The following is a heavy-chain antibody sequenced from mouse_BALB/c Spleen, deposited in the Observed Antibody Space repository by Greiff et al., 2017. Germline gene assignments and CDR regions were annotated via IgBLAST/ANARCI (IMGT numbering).Heavy chain of an antibody. D-gene: IGHD2-14*01. CDR1: GYAFTNSL. J-gene: IGHJ4*01. CDR3: ARKEVRRPPYAMDY. Sequence: QVQLQQSGAELVRPGTSVKVSCKASGYAFTNSLIEWVKQRPGQGLEWIGVINPGGGGTNYNEKFKGKATLTADKSSSTAYMQLSSLTSEDSAVYFCARKEVRRPPYAMDYWGQGTSVTVSS. CDR2: INPGGGGT. V-gene: IGHV1-54*01.